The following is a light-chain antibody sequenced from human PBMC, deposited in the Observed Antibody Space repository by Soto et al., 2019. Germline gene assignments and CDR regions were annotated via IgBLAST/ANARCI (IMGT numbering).Light chain of an antibody. J-gene: IGKJ1*01. CDR1: QSISSW. Sequence: DIQMTQSPSTLSASVGDRVTITCRASQSISSWLAWYQQKPGKAPKLLIYDASSLDSGVPSRFSGRGSGTEFTLTISSLQPDDFATHYCRQYNSYPWTCGQGTKVEIK. CDR3: RQYNSYPWT. CDR2: DAS. V-gene: IGKV1-5*01.